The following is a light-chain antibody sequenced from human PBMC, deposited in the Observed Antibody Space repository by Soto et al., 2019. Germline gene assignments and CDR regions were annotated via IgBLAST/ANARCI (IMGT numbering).Light chain of an antibody. J-gene: IGKJ4*01. CDR3: QQYYSLPVT. V-gene: IGKV4-1*01. CDR2: WAS. CDR1: QSVSTNNKNY. Sequence: DIVMTQSPESLAVSLGERATINCKSSQSVSTNNKNYLTWYQMKPGQPPKLLIYWASTRESGVPDRFSGSGSGTEYSLTISSLQAEDVAVYYCQQYYSLPVTFGGGTKVEIK.